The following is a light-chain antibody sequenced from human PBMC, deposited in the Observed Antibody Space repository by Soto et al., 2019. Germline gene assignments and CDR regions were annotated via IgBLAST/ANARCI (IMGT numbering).Light chain of an antibody. CDR3: NPRYNWHRAT. CDR2: DVS. V-gene: IGKV3-11*01. Sequence: ILMTQSPTTLCLAPGERVALTCMASQSVSNSLACYQQKPRQPTRLLIYDVSNSANGIPARFSGSVSGTDFTLTVTCRRQEVFASDFWNPRYNWHRATIGQGTKLDIK. CDR1: QSVSNS. J-gene: IGKJ5*01.